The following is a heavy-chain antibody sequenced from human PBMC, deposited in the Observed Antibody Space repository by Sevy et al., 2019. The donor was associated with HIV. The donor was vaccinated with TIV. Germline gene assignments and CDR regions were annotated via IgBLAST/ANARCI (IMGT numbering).Heavy chain of an antibody. D-gene: IGHD6-6*01. CDR2: IIPIFGTA. J-gene: IGHJ6*02. Sequence: ASVKVSCKASGGTFSSYAISWVRQAPGQGLEWMGGIIPIFGTANYAQKFQGRVTITADESTRTAYMELSSLRSEDTAVYYCARDLEQLFRKPRPDYYGMDVWGQGTTVTVSS. V-gene: IGHV1-69*13. CDR3: ARDLEQLFRKPRPDYYGMDV. CDR1: GGTFSSYA.